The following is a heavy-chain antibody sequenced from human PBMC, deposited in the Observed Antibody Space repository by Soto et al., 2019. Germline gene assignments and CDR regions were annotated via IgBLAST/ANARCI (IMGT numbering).Heavy chain of an antibody. Sequence: SETLSLTCTVSGGSISSDDYYCIWIRQPPGKGLEWIGYIYHSGSTYYNPSLKSRVSISVDTSRNQFSLKLSSVTAADTAVYYCARGRAYYDSSGYYYVDHWGQGALVTVSS. D-gene: IGHD3-22*01. CDR2: IYHSGST. J-gene: IGHJ4*02. CDR1: GGSISSDDYY. CDR3: ARGRAYYDSSGYYYVDH. V-gene: IGHV4-30-4*01.